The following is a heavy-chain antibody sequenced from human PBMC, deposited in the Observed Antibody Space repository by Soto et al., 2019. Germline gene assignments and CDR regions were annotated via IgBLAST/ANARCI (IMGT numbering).Heavy chain of an antibody. Sequence: PGGSLRLSCAASGFTFSSYWMSWVRQAPGKGLERVANIKQNGSEKYYVDSVKGRFTISRDNAKNSLYLQMNSLRAEDTAVYYCARDLVHSSSWYAGMYYFDYWGQGTPVTVSS. CDR3: ARDLVHSSSWYAGMYYFDY. CDR1: GFTFSSYW. D-gene: IGHD6-13*01. V-gene: IGHV3-7*05. J-gene: IGHJ4*02. CDR2: IKQNGSEK.